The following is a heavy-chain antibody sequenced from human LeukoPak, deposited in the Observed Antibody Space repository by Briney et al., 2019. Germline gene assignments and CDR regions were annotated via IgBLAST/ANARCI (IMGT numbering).Heavy chain of an antibody. CDR2: IFYTGGT. CDR1: GGSFSTYF. CDR3: ARTGTSGSYSDS. D-gene: IGHD3-10*01. V-gene: IGHV4-59*01. J-gene: IGHJ5*01. Sequence: SETLSLTCTISGGSFSTYFWSWIRQSPEKGLEWLGYIFYTGGTTYNPSLQSRLTISLDTSKNQFSLRLTSVTAADTAVYYCARTGTSGSYSDSWGRGIQVTVSS.